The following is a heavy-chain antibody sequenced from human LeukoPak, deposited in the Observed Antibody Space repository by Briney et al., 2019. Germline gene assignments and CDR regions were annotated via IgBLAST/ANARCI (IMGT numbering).Heavy chain of an antibody. Sequence: PGGSLRLSCAVSGLTVSSYDVAWVRQASGKGLEWVSGIYSDGRTKYLDYVKGRFTIYRDNSKNTVYLKMNSPRPEDTAVFYCASSPPRVGDREYFDYWGQGTLVTVSS. CDR1: GLTVSSYD. V-gene: IGHV3-66*02. CDR2: IYSDGRT. CDR3: ASSPPRVGDREYFDY. D-gene: IGHD2-21*02. J-gene: IGHJ4*02.